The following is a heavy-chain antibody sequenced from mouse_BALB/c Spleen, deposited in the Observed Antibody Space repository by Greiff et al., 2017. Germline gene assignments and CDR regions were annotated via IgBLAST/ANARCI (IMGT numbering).Heavy chain of an antibody. V-gene: IGHV5-17*02. CDR1: GFTFSSFG. CDR3: ARWGTTVVADY. D-gene: IGHD1-1*01. J-gene: IGHJ2*01. CDR2: ISSGSSTI. Sequence: EVKLVESGGGLVQPGGSRKLSCAASGFTFSSFGMHWVRQAPEKGLEWVAYISSGSSTIYYADTVKGRFTISRDNPKNTLFLQMTSLRSEDTAMYYCARWGTTVVADYWGQGTTLTVSS.